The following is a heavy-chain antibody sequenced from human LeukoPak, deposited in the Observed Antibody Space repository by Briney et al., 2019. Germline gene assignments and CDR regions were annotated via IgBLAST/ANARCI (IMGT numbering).Heavy chain of an antibody. Sequence: SETLSLTCAVYGGSFSSYYWSWIRQPPGKGLEWIGEINHSGSTNYNPSLKSRVTISVDTSKNQFSLKLSSVTAADTAVYYCAGRPMMATIKGNFYYMDVWGKGTTVTVSS. CDR1: GGSFSSYY. J-gene: IGHJ6*03. V-gene: IGHV4-34*01. CDR3: AGRPMMATIKGNFYYMDV. CDR2: INHSGST. D-gene: IGHD5-12*01.